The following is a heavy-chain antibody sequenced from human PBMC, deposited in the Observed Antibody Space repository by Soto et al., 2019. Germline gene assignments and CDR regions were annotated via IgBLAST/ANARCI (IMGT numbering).Heavy chain of an antibody. CDR1: GFTFSSYA. V-gene: IGHV3-30-3*01. Sequence: QVQLVESGGGVVQPRRSLRLSCAASGFTFSSYAMHWVRQAPGKGLEWVAVISYDGSNKYYADSVKGRFTISRDNSKNTLYLQMNSLRAEDTAVYYCARDFIGMDVWGQGTTVTVSS. CDR2: ISYDGSNK. CDR3: ARDFIGMDV. J-gene: IGHJ6*02.